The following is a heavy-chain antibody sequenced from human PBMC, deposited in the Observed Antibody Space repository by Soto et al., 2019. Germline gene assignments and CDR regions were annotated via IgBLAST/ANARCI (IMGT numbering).Heavy chain of an antibody. CDR3: AKATYHDILTGYRDLDH. Sequence: GGSLRLSCAASDFIFSNYGMHWVRQAPGKGLEWVAVISYDGSSQYYTDSVKGRFTISRDNSKNTLYLQMDSLRAEDTAVYYCAKATYHDILTGYRDLDHWGQGTLVTGSS. J-gene: IGHJ4*02. V-gene: IGHV3-30*18. CDR2: ISYDGSSQ. D-gene: IGHD3-9*01. CDR1: DFIFSNYG.